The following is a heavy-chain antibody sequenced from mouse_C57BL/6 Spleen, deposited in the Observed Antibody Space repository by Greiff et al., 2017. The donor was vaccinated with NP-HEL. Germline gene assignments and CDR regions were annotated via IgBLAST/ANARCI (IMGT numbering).Heavy chain of an antibody. V-gene: IGHV1-22*01. CDR3: ANSKGAWFAY. Sequence: VQLKESGPELVKPGASVKMSCKASGYTFTDYNMHWVKQSHGKSLEWIGYINPNNGGTSYNQKFKGKATLTVNKSSSTAYMELRSLTSEDSAVYYCANSKGAWFAYWGQGTLVTVSA. J-gene: IGHJ3*01. CDR1: GYTFTDYN. CDR2: INPNNGGT. D-gene: IGHD2-5*01.